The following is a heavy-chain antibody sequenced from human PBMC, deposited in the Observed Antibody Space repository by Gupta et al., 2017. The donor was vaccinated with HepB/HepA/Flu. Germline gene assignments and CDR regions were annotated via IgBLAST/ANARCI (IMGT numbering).Heavy chain of an antibody. CDR2: ISYDGSNK. V-gene: IGHV3-30-3*01. CDR1: GFSFSSYA. J-gene: IGHJ4*02. CDR3: ARDQLWFGELDY. Sequence: QVQLVESGGGVVQPGRSLRLSCAASGFSFSSYAMLWVRQAPGKGLEWVAVISYDGSNKYYADSVKGRFTISRDNSKNTLYLQMNSLRAEDTAVYYCARDQLWFGELDYWGQGTLVTVSS. D-gene: IGHD3-10*01.